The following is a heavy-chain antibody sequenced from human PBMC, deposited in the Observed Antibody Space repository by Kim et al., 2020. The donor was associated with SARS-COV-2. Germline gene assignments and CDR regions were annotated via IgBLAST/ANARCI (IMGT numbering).Heavy chain of an antibody. CDR1: GGSFSGYY. V-gene: IGHV4-34*01. Sequence: SETLSLTCAVYGGSFSGYYWSWIRQPPGKGLEWIGEINHSGSTNYNPSLKSRVTISVDTSKNQFSLKLSSETAADTAVYYCARGQRLKHDYWGQGTLVTVSS. J-gene: IGHJ4*02. CDR2: INHSGST. CDR3: ARGQRLKHDY. D-gene: IGHD6-25*01.